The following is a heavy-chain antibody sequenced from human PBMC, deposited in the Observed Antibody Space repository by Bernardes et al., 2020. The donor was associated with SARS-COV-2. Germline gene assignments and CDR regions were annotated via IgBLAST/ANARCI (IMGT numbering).Heavy chain of an antibody. CDR3: ARDGRGYNWNDVAFDI. CDR2: IYYSGST. D-gene: IGHD1-20*01. J-gene: IGHJ3*02. Sequence: SETLSLTCTVSGGSISSYYWSWIRQPPGKGLEWIGYIYYSGSTNYNPSLKSRVTISVDTSKNQFSLKLSSVTAADTAVYYCARDGRGYNWNDVAFDIWGQGTMVTVSS. CDR1: GGSISSYY. V-gene: IGHV4-59*01.